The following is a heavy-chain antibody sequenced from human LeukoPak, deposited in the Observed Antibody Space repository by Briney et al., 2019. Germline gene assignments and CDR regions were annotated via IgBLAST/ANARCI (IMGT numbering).Heavy chain of an antibody. D-gene: IGHD3-22*01. V-gene: IGHV1-69*05. Sequence: SVKVSCKASGGTFSSYAISWVRQAPGQGLEWMGRIIPIFGTANYAQKFQGRVTITTDESRSTAYMELSSLRSEDTAVYYCAREYYYDTSGYYPAAFDIWGQGTMVSVSS. CDR2: IIPIFGTA. CDR3: AREYYYDTSGYYPAAFDI. J-gene: IGHJ3*02. CDR1: GGTFSSYA.